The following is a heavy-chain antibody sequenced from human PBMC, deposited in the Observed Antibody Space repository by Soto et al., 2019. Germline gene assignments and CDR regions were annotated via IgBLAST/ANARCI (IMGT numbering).Heavy chain of an antibody. CDR1: GGSITSITNHY. J-gene: IGHJ6*02. D-gene: IGHD1-7*01. V-gene: IGHV4-59*08. CDR3: ATQGFGTLHGLVDV. Sequence: QVRLQESGPGLVKPSETLSLTRTVSGGSITSITNHYCSWIRQPPGKGLEWIGYISYSGQPSYNPSLKRRVILSVDTSNNQVSLNLASVTAADTAVYYCATQGFGTLHGLVDVWGQGTTVTVSS. CDR2: ISYSGQP.